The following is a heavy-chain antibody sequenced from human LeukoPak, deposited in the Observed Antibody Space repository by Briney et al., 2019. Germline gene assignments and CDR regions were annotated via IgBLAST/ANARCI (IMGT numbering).Heavy chain of an antibody. Sequence: SETLSLTCAVYGGSFSGYYWSWIRQPPGKGLEWIGEINHGGSTNYNPSLKSRVTISVDTSKNQFSLKLSSVTAADTAVYYCARGRAGATGYWGQGTLVTVSS. V-gene: IGHV4-34*01. D-gene: IGHD1-26*01. J-gene: IGHJ4*02. CDR2: INHGGST. CDR3: ARGRAGATGY. CDR1: GGSFSGYY.